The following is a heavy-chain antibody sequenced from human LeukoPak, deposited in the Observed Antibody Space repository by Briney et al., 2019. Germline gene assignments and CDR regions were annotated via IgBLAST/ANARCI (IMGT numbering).Heavy chain of an antibody. CDR2: IKQDGSEK. D-gene: IGHD6-13*01. CDR1: GFTFSSYW. Sequence: PGGSLRLSCAGSGFTFSSYWMSWVRQAPGKGLEWVANIKQDGSEKHYVDSVKGRFTISRDNAKNSLFLQMNSLRAEDTAVYFCARVKQQLVRLLGRDTTYYYYYYMDVRGKGTTVTVSS. J-gene: IGHJ6*03. CDR3: ARVKQQLVRLLGRDTTYYYYYYMDV. V-gene: IGHV3-7*01.